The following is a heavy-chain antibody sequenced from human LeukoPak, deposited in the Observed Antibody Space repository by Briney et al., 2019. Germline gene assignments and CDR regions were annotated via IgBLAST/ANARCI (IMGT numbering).Heavy chain of an antibody. V-gene: IGHV4-4*07. CDR1: GGSISSYY. J-gene: IGHJ4*02. D-gene: IGHD1-7*01. Sequence: SETLSLTCTVSGGSISSYYWSWIRQPAGKGLEWIGRIYTSGSTNYNPSLKSRVTISVDTSKNQFSLKLSSVTAADTAVYYCARLGQHITGTTGVDYWGQGTLVTVSS. CDR3: ARLGQHITGTTGVDY. CDR2: IYTSGST.